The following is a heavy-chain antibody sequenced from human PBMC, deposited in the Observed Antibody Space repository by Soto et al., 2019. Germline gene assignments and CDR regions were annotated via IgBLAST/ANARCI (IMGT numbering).Heavy chain of an antibody. D-gene: IGHD4-17*01. Sequence: GGSLRLSCAASGFTFSSYAMSWVRQAPGKGLEWVSAISGSGGSTYYADSVKGRFTISRDNSKNTLYLQMNSLRAEDTAVYYCAKDWLIDYGDYSARRFSTPLDYWGQGTLVTVSS. J-gene: IGHJ4*02. CDR2: ISGSGGST. CDR1: GFTFSSYA. V-gene: IGHV3-23*01. CDR3: AKDWLIDYGDYSARRFSTPLDY.